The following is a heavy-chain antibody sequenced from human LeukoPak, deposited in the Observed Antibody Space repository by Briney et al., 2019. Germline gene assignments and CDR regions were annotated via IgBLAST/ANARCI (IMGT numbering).Heavy chain of an antibody. D-gene: IGHD6-13*01. CDR3: ARDPAIAAAGNAGKSTVAVYPYNWFDP. V-gene: IGHV3-30*03. CDR1: GFTFSSYG. Sequence: GGSLRLSCAASGFTFSSYGMHWVRQAPGKGLEWVAVISYDGSNKYYADSVKGRFTISRDNSKNTLYLQMNSLRAEDTAVYYCARDPAIAAAGNAGKSTVAVYPYNWFDPWGQGTLVTVSS. J-gene: IGHJ5*02. CDR2: ISYDGSNK.